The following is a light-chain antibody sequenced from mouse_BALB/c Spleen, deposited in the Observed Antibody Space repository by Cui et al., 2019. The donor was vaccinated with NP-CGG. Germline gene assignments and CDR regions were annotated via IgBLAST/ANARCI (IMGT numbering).Light chain of an antibody. Sequence: QAVVTQESALTTSPGETVTLTCRSSTGTGTTSNYANWVQEKPDHLFTGLIGGTNNRAPGVPARFSGSLIGDKAALTITGAQTEDEAIYFCALWYSNHWVFGGGTKLTV. V-gene: IGLV1*01. J-gene: IGLJ1*01. CDR1: TGTGTTSNY. CDR3: ALWYSNHWV. CDR2: GTN.